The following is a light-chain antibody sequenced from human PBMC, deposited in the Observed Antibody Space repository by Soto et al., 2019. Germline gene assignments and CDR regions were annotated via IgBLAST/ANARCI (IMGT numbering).Light chain of an antibody. V-gene: IGKV1-9*01. CDR1: QGSPTY. CDR2: GVS. J-gene: IGKJ5*01. Sequence: EIQLTQPPSFLSPSVGDRVTVTCRASQGSPTYLAWYQQKPGKAPKLLIYGVSTLQNGVPSRFSGAGSGTEFTLTITSLQPEDAATYYCQQLNHYPLTFGEGTLLEI. CDR3: QQLNHYPLT.